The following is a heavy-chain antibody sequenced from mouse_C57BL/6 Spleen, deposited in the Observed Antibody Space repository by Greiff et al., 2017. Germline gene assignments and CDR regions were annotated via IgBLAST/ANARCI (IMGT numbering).Heavy chain of an antibody. Sequence: VQLKESGPGLVKPSQSLSLTCSVTGYSITSGYYWNWIRQFPGNKLEWMGYISYDGSNNYNPSLKNRISITRDTSKNQFFLKLNSVTTEDTATYYCARGRQLRLHFDYWGQGTTLTVSS. CDR2: ISYDGSN. D-gene: IGHD3-2*02. CDR1: GYSITSGYY. CDR3: ARGRQLRLHFDY. V-gene: IGHV3-6*01. J-gene: IGHJ2*01.